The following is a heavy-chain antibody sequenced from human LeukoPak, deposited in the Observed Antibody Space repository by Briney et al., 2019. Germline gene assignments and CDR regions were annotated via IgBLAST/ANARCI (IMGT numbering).Heavy chain of an antibody. D-gene: IGHD2-2*01. CDR3: ARGRYCDSTSCYAHHIMDV. CDR1: GFTFITYD. V-gene: IGHV1-8*01. CDR2: MNPNSGNT. Sequence: GASVKVSCKASGFTFITYDINWVRQATGQGPEWMGWMNPNSGNTGYAHKFQGRVTMTRNTSISTAYMELSSLRSDDTAVYYCARGRYCDSTSCYAHHIMDVWGQGTTVTVSS. J-gene: IGHJ6*02.